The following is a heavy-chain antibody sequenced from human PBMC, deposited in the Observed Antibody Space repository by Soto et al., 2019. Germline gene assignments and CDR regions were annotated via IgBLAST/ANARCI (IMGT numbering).Heavy chain of an antibody. Sequence: SETLSLTCTVSGGSISSYYWSWIRQPPGKGLEWIGYIYYSGSTNYNPSLKSRVTISVDTSKNQFSLKLSSVTAADTAVYYCARDRMDYYYYYMDVWGKGTTVTVSS. CDR2: IYYSGST. J-gene: IGHJ6*03. D-gene: IGHD2-8*01. CDR1: GGSISSYY. V-gene: IGHV4-59*01. CDR3: ARDRMDYYYYYMDV.